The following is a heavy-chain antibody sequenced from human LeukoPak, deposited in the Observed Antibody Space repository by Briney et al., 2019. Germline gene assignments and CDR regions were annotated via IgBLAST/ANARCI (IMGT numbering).Heavy chain of an antibody. V-gene: IGHV4-4*07. J-gene: IGHJ4*02. CDR3: AREPYCGGDCFLDS. Sequence: PSETLSLTCTVSGGSISSYCWSWIRQPAGKGLEWIGRIYTSGSTYYNPSLKSRVTISLDTSKNQFSLKLSSVTAADTAVYYCAREPYCGGDCFLDSWGQGTLVTVSS. CDR2: IYTSGST. CDR1: GGSISSYC. D-gene: IGHD2-21*01.